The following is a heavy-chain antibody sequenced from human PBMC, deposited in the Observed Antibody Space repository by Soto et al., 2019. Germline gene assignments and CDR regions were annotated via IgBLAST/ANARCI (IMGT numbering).Heavy chain of an antibody. D-gene: IGHD3-3*01. Sequence: PGGSLRLSCAASGFTFSDYYMSWIRQAPGKGLGWVSYISSSSSYTNYADSVKGRFTISRDNAKNSLYLQMNSLRAEDTAVYYCARGQLRFLEWLAPYYFDYWGQGTLVTVSS. V-gene: IGHV3-11*06. CDR2: ISSSSSYT. CDR3: ARGQLRFLEWLAPYYFDY. CDR1: GFTFSDYY. J-gene: IGHJ4*02.